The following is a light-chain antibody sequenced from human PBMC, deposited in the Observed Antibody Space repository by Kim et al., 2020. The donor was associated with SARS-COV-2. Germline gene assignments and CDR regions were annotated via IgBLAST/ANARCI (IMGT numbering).Light chain of an antibody. CDR3: QQYGTSPYT. CDR2: GAS. J-gene: IGKJ2*01. V-gene: IGKV3-20*01. CDR1: QSVDSRD. Sequence: LSPGERASLSCRASQSVDSRDLAWYQQKAGQTPRLLIYGASNRASGIPDRFSGSGSGTEFSLTISRLEPEDFAVYYCQQYGTSPYTFGQGTRLEI.